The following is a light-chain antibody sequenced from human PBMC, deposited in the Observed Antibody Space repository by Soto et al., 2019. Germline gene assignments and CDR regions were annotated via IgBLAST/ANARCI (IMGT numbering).Light chain of an antibody. CDR3: QKYNSAPLT. V-gene: IGKV1-27*01. J-gene: IGKJ4*01. CDR2: ATS. CDR1: QGIAPY. Sequence: DFQMTQSPSSLSASVGDRVTITCRASQGIAPYLAWFQQKPGKVPKLLIYATSTLQSGVPSRFSGSGSGTDFTLTISSLQPEDVATYYCQKYNSAPLTFGGGTKVDIK.